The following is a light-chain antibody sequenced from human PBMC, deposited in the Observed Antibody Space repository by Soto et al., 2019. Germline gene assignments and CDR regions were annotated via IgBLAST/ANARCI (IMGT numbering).Light chain of an antibody. CDR3: SSYGGSRV. CDR2: EVS. Sequence: LTQPPSASGSPGQSVTISCTGTSSDVGAYNYVSWYQQHPGKAPKLMIYEVSKRPSGVPDRFSGSKSGNTASLTVSGLQAEDEADYYCSSYGGSRVFGTGTKV. V-gene: IGLV2-8*01. J-gene: IGLJ1*01. CDR1: SSDVGAYNY.